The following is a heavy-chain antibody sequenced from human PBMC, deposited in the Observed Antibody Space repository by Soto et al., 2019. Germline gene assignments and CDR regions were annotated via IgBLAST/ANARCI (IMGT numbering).Heavy chain of an antibody. D-gene: IGHD1-26*01. V-gene: IGHV3-7*04. J-gene: IGHJ4*02. Sequence: GSPRLSSAAPGFSFSGYWMSSVCQAPGKGLEWVANIKQDETEKYYVDSVKGRFTISRDNAKNSLYLQMNSLRAEDTAVYYCARLVSAAANDYWGQGTLVTVSS. CDR1: GFSFSGYW. CDR2: IKQDETEK. CDR3: ARLVSAAANDY.